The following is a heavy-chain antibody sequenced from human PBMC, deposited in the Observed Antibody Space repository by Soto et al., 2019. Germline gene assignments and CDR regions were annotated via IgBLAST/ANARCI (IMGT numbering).Heavy chain of an antibody. Sequence: QVQLQESGSGLVKPSQSLSLTCTVSGVSLNTADTWWSWIRQSPGKGLEFIGYYHSGGSTYYDASFRSRVIISADTSNSQCALKLSSVTVADTAGYFCVRSRPMESVNDYCLDVWGQGTTVTVSS. J-gene: IGHJ6*02. CDR3: VRSRPMESVNDYCLDV. CDR1: GVSLNTADTW. D-gene: IGHD1-1*01. V-gene: IGHV4-30-4*01. CDR2: YHSGGST.